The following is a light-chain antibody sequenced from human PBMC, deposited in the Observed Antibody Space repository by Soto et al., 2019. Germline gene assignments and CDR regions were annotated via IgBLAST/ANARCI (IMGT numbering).Light chain of an antibody. V-gene: IGKV1-9*01. CDR3: QQLHSYPLT. Sequence: DIQLTQSPSFLSASGGNRVTITCRASQGVSSYLAWYQQKPGEAPKLLIYAASTLQSGVPSRFSGSGSGTEFTLTISSLQPEDFATYYCQQLHSYPLTFGQGTRLEMK. J-gene: IGKJ5*01. CDR2: AAS. CDR1: QGVSSY.